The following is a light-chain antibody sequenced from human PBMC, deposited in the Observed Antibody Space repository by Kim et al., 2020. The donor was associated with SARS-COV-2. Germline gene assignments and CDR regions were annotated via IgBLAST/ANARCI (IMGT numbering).Light chain of an antibody. CDR1: QSISSW. V-gene: IGKV1-5*01. J-gene: IGKJ5*01. CDR2: DAS. Sequence: GDRVTITCRASQSISSWLAWYQQKPGKAPNLLIYDASSLESGVPSRFSGSGSGTEFTLTISSLQPDDFATYYCQQYKSYSITFGQGTRL. CDR3: QQYKSYSIT.